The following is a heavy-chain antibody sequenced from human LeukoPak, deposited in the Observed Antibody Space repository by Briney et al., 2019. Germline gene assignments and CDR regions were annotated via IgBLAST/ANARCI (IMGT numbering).Heavy chain of an antibody. CDR3: ARGGGSFWFDP. Sequence: GGSLRLSCAASGFTVSSNYMTWVRKAPGKGLEWVSVVYSGGSTYYADSVKGRFTISRDNSENTLYLQMNSLRAEDTAVYYCARGGGSFWFDPWGQGTLVTVSS. CDR1: GFTVSSNY. D-gene: IGHD1-26*01. V-gene: IGHV3-53*01. J-gene: IGHJ5*02. CDR2: VYSGGST.